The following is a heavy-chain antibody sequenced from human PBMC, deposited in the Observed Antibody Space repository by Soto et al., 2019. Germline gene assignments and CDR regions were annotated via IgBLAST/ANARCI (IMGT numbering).Heavy chain of an antibody. J-gene: IGHJ4*02. CDR3: ARTYYDFWSGYSYYFDY. D-gene: IGHD3-3*01. CDR2: INHSGST. V-gene: IGHV4-30-4*01. Sequence: PSETLSLTCTVSGGSISSGDYYWSWIRQPPGKGLEWIGYINHSGSTNYNPSLKSRVTISVDTSKNQFSLKLSSVTAADTAVYYCARTYYDFWSGYSYYFDYWGQGTLVTVSS. CDR1: GGSISSGDYY.